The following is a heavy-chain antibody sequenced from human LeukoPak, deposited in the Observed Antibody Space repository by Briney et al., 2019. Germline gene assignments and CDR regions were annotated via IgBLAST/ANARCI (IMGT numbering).Heavy chain of an antibody. CDR2: IDRDGSVK. J-gene: IGHJ3*02. V-gene: IGHV3-7*01. Sequence: GGSLRLSCAASGFHYISYWMTWVRRAPGKGLEWVANIDRDGSVKYYVDSVKGRFTISRDNGDNSLSLQMNRLRAEDTAVYYCARSYYDSSGFGGFDIWGQGTTVTVSS. CDR1: GFHYISYW. CDR3: ARSYYDSSGFGGFDI. D-gene: IGHD3-22*01.